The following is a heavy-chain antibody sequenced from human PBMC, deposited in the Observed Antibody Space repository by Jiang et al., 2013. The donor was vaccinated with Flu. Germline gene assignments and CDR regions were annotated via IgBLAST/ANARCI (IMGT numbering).Heavy chain of an antibody. CDR3: ARGRFSHYYYMHL. CDR1: GDTFISYA. CDR2: IIPIFSTA. V-gene: IGHV1-69*01. Sequence: GAEVKKPGSSVKVSCKAFGDTFISYAFSWVRQAPGQGLEWMGGIIPIFSTATYAQKFQGGVTITADEATSTAYMELSSLRSEDTAVYYCARGRFSHYYYMHLWGKGTSVTVSS. D-gene: IGHD1-26*01. J-gene: IGHJ6*03.